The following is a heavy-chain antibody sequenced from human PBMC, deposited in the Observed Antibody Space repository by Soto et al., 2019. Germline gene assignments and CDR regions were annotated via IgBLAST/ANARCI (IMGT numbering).Heavy chain of an antibody. CDR3: AKEPPLYGDAYNPPFDY. Sequence: PGGSLRLSCAASGFTFSTCAMNWVRQAPGKGLEWVSSISGTGGSTYHADSVKGRFTISRDNSKKTMFLQMNSLRAEDTAVYYCAKEPPLYGDAYNPPFDYWGRGTLVTVS. CDR1: GFTFSTCA. V-gene: IGHV3-23*01. J-gene: IGHJ4*02. CDR2: ISGTGGST. D-gene: IGHD1-1*01.